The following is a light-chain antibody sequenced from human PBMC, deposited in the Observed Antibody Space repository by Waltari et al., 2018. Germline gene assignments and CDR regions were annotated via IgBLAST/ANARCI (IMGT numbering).Light chain of an antibody. CDR3: QHYGNSPQLT. CDR1: HMVASNY. J-gene: IGKJ4*01. CDR2: GAS. Sequence: EHVSTQSPGPLSLSPGDRATPSCRASHMVASNYIAWYQQSPGQAPRLLIFGASSRATGIPDRFSGSGSGTDFTLTISRLEPEDFAFYYCQHYGNSPQLTFAGGTRLEIK. V-gene: IGKV3-20*01.